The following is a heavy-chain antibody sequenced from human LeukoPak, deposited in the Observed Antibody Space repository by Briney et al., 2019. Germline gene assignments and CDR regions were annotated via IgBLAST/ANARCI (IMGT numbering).Heavy chain of an antibody. J-gene: IGHJ4*02. CDR1: GSSFTSYW. CDR3: ARRSGYSYGYDY. D-gene: IGHD5-18*01. Sequence: RGESLKISCKGSGSSFTSYWISWVRQLPGKGLEWMGRIDPSDSYTNYSPSFQGHVTISADKSISTAYLQWSSLKASDTAMYYCARRSGYSYGYDYWGQGTLVTVSS. V-gene: IGHV5-10-1*01. CDR2: IDPSDSYT.